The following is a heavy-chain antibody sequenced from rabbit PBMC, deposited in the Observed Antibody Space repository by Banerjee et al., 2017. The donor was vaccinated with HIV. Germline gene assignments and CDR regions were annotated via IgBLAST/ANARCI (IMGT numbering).Heavy chain of an antibody. J-gene: IGHJ6*01. D-gene: IGHD8-1*01. Sequence: QEQLVESGGGLVQPEGSLTLTCTASGFSFSSSYYMCWVRQAPGKGLEWIACIYAGSSGSTYYASWAKGRFTISKTSSTTVTLQMTSLTAADTATYFCARGSYYTWYYGMDLWGQGTLVTVS. V-gene: IGHV1S45*01. CDR3: ARGSYYTWYYGMDL. CDR1: GFSFSSSYY. CDR2: IYAGSSGST.